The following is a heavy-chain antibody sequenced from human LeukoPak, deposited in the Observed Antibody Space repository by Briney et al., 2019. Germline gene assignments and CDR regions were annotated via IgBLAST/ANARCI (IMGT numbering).Heavy chain of an antibody. CDR3: ARSTGTINR. D-gene: IGHD1-7*01. CDR2: IYYSGST. Sequence: SETLSLTCAVYGGSFSGYYWSWIRQHPGKGLEWIGYIYYSGSTYYNPSLKSRVTISVDTSKNQFSLKLSSVTAADTAVYYCARSTGTINRWGQGTLVTVSS. V-gene: IGHV4-31*11. CDR1: GGSFSGYY. J-gene: IGHJ4*02.